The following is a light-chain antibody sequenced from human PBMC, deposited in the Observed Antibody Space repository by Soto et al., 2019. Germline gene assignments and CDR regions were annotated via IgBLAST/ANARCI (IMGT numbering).Light chain of an antibody. Sequence: QSVLTQPASVSGSPGQSITISCTGTSSDVGGYNFVSWYQQHPGKAPKLMIYEVSNLPSGVSNRFSGSKSGNTASLTISGLQAEDEADYYCSSFTSGSTLFGTGTKVTVL. J-gene: IGLJ1*01. V-gene: IGLV2-14*01. CDR1: SSDVGGYNF. CDR3: SSFTSGSTL. CDR2: EVS.